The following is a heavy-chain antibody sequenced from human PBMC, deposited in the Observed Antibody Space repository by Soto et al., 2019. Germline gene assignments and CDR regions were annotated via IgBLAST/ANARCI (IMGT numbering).Heavy chain of an antibody. V-gene: IGHV1-69*01. CDR2: LIPIFGTA. CDR1: GATFTSYA. Sequence: QVQLVQSGAEVKKPGSSVKVSCKASGATFTSYAISWGGKALGKGFEWMGGLIPIFGTANYAQKFQGKVTITADESTSTAYMELSSLRSEDTAVYYCARAFAEYYYDSSGYTLDYWGQGTLVTVSS. D-gene: IGHD3-22*01. CDR3: ARAFAEYYYDSSGYTLDY. J-gene: IGHJ4*02.